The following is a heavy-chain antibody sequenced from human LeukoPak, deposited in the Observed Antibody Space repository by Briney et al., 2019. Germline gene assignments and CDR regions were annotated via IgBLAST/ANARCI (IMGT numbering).Heavy chain of an antibody. V-gene: IGHV4-59*01. Sequence: PSETLSLTCTFSGGSISSYYWSWIRQPPGKGLEWIAYIYYSGSTNYNPSLKSRVTISVDTSKNQFSLKLSSGTAADTAMYYCASSKSGTYYFDYWGQGTLVTVSS. CDR2: IYYSGST. CDR1: GGSISSYY. CDR3: ASSKSGTYYFDY. J-gene: IGHJ4*02. D-gene: IGHD1-26*01.